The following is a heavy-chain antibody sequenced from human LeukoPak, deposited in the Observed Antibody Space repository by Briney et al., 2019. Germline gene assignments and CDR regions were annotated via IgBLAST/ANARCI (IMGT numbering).Heavy chain of an antibody. CDR1: GFSLSTSGVG. D-gene: IGHD6-6*01. J-gene: IGHJ4*02. CDR2: IYWNDDK. CDR3: AHRIAARLDFDY. Sequence: SGPTLVKPTQTLTLTCTFSGFSLSTSGVGVGWIHQPPGKALEWLALIYWNDDKRYSPSLKSRLTITKDTSKNQVVLTMTNMDPVDTATYYCAHRIAARLDFDYWGQGTLVTVSS. V-gene: IGHV2-5*01.